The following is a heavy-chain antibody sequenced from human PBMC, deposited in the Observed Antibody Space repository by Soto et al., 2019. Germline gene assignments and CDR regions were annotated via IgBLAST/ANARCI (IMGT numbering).Heavy chain of an antibody. CDR2: IKSKTDGGTT. CDR1: GLTLSNAW. J-gene: IGHJ6*02. V-gene: IGHV3-15*01. CDR3: TTGYDFWNGYSSGFYYYGMDV. Sequence: GGSLRLPCAASGLTLSNAWMSWVRQAPGKGLEWVGRIKSKTDGGTTDYAAPVKARFTISRDDSKNKLYLQMNSLKTEDTAVYYCTTGYDFWNGYSSGFYYYGMDVWGQGTTVTVSS. D-gene: IGHD3-3*01.